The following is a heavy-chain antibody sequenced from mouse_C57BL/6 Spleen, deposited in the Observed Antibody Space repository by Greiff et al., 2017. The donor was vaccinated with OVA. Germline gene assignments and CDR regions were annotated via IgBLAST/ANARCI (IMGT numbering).Heavy chain of an antibody. V-gene: IGHV5-4*01. Sequence: EVKVVESGGGLVKPGGSLKLSCAASGFTFSSYAMSWVRQTPEKRLEWVATISDGGSYTYYPDNVKGRFTISRDNAKNNLYLQMSLLKSEDTAMYYCARDHYGSSFLFDYWGQGTTLTVSS. J-gene: IGHJ2*01. CDR2: ISDGGSYT. CDR3: ARDHYGSSFLFDY. D-gene: IGHD1-1*01. CDR1: GFTFSSYA.